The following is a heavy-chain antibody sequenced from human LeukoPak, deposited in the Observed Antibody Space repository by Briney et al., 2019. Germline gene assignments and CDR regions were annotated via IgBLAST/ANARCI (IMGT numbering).Heavy chain of an antibody. V-gene: IGHV3-23*01. D-gene: IGHD6-6*01. CDR2: ISGSGITT. CDR3: AKGTFMVESSSSLPDY. Sequence: GGSLRLACAASGFTFSSYAMNWVRQAPGKGLEWVSAISGSGITTSYADSVKGGFAISRDNSKSTLYLQMNTLRAEDTAVYYCAKGTFMVESSSSLPDYWGQGTLVTVSS. CDR1: GFTFSSYA. J-gene: IGHJ4*02.